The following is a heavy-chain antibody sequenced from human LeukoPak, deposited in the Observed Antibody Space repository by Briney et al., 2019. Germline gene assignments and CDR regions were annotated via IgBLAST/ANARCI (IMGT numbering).Heavy chain of an antibody. CDR3: ARGRSGYRYYYYYYMDV. V-gene: IGHV1-8*03. CDR1: GYTFTSYD. CDR2: MNPNSGNT. Sequence: ASVKVSCKASGYTFTSYDINWVRQATGQGLEWMGWMNPNSGNTGYAQKFQGRVTITRNTSISTAYMELSSLRSEDTAVYNCARGRSGYRYYYYYYMDVWGKGTTVTVSS. J-gene: IGHJ6*03. D-gene: IGHD3-22*01.